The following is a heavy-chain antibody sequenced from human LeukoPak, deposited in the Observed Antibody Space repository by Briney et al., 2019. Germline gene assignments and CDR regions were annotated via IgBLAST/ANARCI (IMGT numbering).Heavy chain of an antibody. D-gene: IGHD7-27*01. Sequence: GGSLRLSCAASKFTFNIHAMHRVRQAPGKGLEWVAVISYDGSNKYYADSVEGRFTISRDNSKNTLDLQMNSLRAEDTAVYYCARDQLAPWGAFEIWGQGTMVTVSS. J-gene: IGHJ3*02. V-gene: IGHV3-30*04. CDR2: ISYDGSNK. CDR1: KFTFNIHA. CDR3: ARDQLAPWGAFEI.